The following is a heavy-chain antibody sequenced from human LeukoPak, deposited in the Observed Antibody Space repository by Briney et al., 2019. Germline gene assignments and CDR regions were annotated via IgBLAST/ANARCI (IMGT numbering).Heavy chain of an antibody. CDR3: ANALSGSYRLRKGFDY. Sequence: PGGSLRPSCAASGFTFSSYAMSWVRQAPGKGLEWVSAISGSGGSTYYADSVKGRFTISRDNSKNTLYLQMNSLRAEDTAVYYCANALSGSYRLRKGFDYWGQGTLVTVSS. CDR2: ISGSGGST. J-gene: IGHJ4*02. V-gene: IGHV3-23*01. D-gene: IGHD1-26*01. CDR1: GFTFSSYA.